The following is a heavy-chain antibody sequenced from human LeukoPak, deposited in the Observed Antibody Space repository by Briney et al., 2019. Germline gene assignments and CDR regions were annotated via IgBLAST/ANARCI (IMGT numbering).Heavy chain of an antibody. CDR1: GFSFNTYW. Sequence: PGGSLRLSCVGSGFSFNTYWMYWVRQAPGKGLVWVSDINSDESRTNYADSVKGRFTISRDNSKNTLYLQMNSLRAEDTAVYYCAKDREAAAGLFDYWGQGTLVTVSS. D-gene: IGHD6-13*01. CDR2: INSDESRT. J-gene: IGHJ4*02. V-gene: IGHV3-74*01. CDR3: AKDREAAAGLFDY.